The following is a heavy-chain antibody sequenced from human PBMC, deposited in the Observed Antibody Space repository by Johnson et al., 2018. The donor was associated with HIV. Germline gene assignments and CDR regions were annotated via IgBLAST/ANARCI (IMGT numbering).Heavy chain of an antibody. CDR1: RFTFSSYG. Sequence: QVQLVESGGGVVQPGGSLRLSCAASRFTFSSYGMHWVRQAPGKGLEWVAFIRYDGSNKYYADSVKGRFTISRDNSKNTLYLQMNSLGAEDTAVYYCAKGASITMIVAVVRAFDIWGQGTMVTVSS. CDR3: AKGASITMIVAVVRAFDI. V-gene: IGHV3-30*02. CDR2: IRYDGSNK. D-gene: IGHD3-22*01. J-gene: IGHJ3*02.